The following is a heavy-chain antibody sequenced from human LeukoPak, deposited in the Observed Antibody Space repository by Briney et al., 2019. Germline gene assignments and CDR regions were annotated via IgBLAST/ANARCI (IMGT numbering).Heavy chain of an antibody. CDR3: ASSLWFGEPYYYYYYMDA. Sequence: SETLSLTCTVSGGSISSSSYYWGWIRQPPGKGLEWIGSIYYSGSTYYNPSLKSRVTISVDTSKNQFSLKLSSVTAADTAVYYCASSLWFGEPYYYYYYMDAWGKGTTVTISS. CDR2: IYYSGST. D-gene: IGHD3-10*01. CDR1: GGSISSSSYY. V-gene: IGHV4-39*07. J-gene: IGHJ6*03.